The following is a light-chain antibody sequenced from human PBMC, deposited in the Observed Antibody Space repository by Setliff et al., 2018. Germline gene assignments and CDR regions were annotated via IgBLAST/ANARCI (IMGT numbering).Light chain of an antibody. CDR2: DVN. CDR1: SSDVGTYNL. V-gene: IGLV2-14*02. Sequence: QSALTQPASVSGSPGQSITISCIGTSSDVGTYNLVSWYQHHPGKAPNLIIYDVNNRPAGVSNRFSGSKSGNTASLTISGLQAEDEADYYCCSHTTSSSWVFGGGTK. J-gene: IGLJ3*02. CDR3: CSHTTSSSWV.